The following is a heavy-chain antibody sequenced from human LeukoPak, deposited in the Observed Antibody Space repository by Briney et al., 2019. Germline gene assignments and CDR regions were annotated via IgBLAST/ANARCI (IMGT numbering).Heavy chain of an antibody. CDR3: ARGESMGYYYDSSGYHYPQCPDY. Sequence: PGGSLRLSCAASGFTFSSYWMHWVRQAPGKGLVWVSRINSDGSSTSYADSVKGRLTISRDNAKNTLYLQMDSLRAEDTAVYYCARGESMGYYYDSSGYHYPQCPDYWGQGTLVTVSS. CDR1: GFTFSSYW. D-gene: IGHD3-22*01. V-gene: IGHV3-74*01. J-gene: IGHJ4*02. CDR2: INSDGSST.